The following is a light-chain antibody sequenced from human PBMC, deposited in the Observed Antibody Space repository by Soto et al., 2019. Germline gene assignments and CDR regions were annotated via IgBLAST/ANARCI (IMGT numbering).Light chain of an antibody. V-gene: IGKV3-20*01. CDR2: GAS. CDR3: QQYGSSSYT. J-gene: IGKJ2*01. Sequence: EIVLTQSPGTLSLSPGERATLSCRATQSVSSSYLAWYQQKPGHAPRLLIYGASSRATGIPDRFSGSGSGTDFNLTISRLEPEDFAVYYCQQYGSSSYTFGQGTKLEIK. CDR1: QSVSSSY.